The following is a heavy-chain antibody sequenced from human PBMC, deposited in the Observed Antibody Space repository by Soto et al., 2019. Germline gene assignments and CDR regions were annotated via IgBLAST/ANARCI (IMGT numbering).Heavy chain of an antibody. V-gene: IGHV4-59*01. CDR3: ARWEGLFWSGFDY. CDR1: GGSISSYY. CDR2: IYYSGST. J-gene: IGHJ4*02. D-gene: IGHD3-3*01. Sequence: QVQLQESGPGLVKPSETLSLTCTVSGGSISSYYWSWIRQPPGKGLEWIGYIYYSGSTNYNPSLKSRVTISVDTSKNQFSLKLSSVTAADTAVYYCARWEGLFWSGFDYWGQGTLVTVSS.